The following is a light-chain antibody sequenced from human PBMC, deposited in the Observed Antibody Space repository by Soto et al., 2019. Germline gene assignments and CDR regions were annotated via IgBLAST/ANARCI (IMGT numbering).Light chain of an antibody. CDR3: QQYNRASIT. CDR2: TAS. Sequence: STLSGSVGDRVTITCRASQTISSWLAWYQQKPGKAPNLLIHTASTLQSGVPSRFSGSGSGTEFTLTISSLQPDDFATYYCQQYNRASITFGQGTRLEIK. J-gene: IGKJ5*01. CDR1: QTISSW. V-gene: IGKV1-5*01.